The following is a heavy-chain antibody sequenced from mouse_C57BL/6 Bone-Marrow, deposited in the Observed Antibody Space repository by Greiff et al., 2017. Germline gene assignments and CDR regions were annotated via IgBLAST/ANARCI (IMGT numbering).Heavy chain of an antibody. Sequence: EVKLEESGGGLVKPGGSLKLSCAASGFTFSDIGMHWVRQAPEKGLGGVPYISIGSSPIYYADTVKGRFTISRDNAKNTLFLQMTSLRSEDTAMYYCARLGYYGSSYGWYFDVWGTGTTVTVSS. J-gene: IGHJ1*03. D-gene: IGHD1-1*01. CDR2: ISIGSSPI. V-gene: IGHV5-17*01. CDR1: GFTFSDIG. CDR3: ARLGYYGSSYGWYFDV.